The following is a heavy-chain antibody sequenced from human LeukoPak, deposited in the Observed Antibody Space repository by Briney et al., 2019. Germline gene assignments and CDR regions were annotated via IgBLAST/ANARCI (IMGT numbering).Heavy chain of an antibody. J-gene: IGHJ4*02. CDR3: TKGSRNIVVGPPASNY. CDR1: GFTFSNYA. D-gene: IGHD2-2*01. Sequence: GGSLRLSCAASGFTFSNYAMNWVRQAPGKGLEWVSVVSGSGVSTYYADSMKGRFTISRDNSENTLYLQMDSLGAEDTALYYCTKGSRNIVVGPPASNYWGQGTLVTVSS. CDR2: VSGSGVST. V-gene: IGHV3-23*01.